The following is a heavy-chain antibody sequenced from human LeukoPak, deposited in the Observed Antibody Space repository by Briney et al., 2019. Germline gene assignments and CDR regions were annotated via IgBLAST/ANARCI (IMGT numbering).Heavy chain of an antibody. CDR3: ARGEDIVVVFFDY. CDR1: GYTXTGYY. V-gene: IGHV1-2*02. J-gene: IGHJ4*02. Sequence: GASVKVSCKASGYTXTGYYMHWVRQAPGQGLEWMGWINPNSGGTNYAQKFQGRVTMTRDTSISTAYMELSGLRSDDTAVYYCARGEDIVVVFFDYWGQGTLVTVSS. D-gene: IGHD2-15*01. CDR2: INPNSGGT.